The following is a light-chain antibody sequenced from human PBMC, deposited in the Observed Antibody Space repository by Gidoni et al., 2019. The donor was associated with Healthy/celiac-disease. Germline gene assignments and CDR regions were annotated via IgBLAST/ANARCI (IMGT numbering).Light chain of an antibody. J-gene: IGKJ2*01. CDR2: AAS. Sequence: IPLTHSPSSLSASVGDRVTITCRASQSMSSYLNWYQQKPGKAPKLLIYAASSLQSGVPSRFSGSGCRTDITITISSQQHEDVANYYCQQNYSTPYTFGQGTKVEIK. CDR3: QQNYSTPYT. V-gene: IGKV1-39*01. CDR1: QSMSSY.